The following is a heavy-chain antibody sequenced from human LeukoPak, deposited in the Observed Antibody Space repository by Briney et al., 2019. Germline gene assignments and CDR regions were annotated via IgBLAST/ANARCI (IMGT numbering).Heavy chain of an antibody. CDR1: GYTFTSYG. Sequence: ASVKVSCKASGYTFTSYGISWVRQAPGQGLEWMGWISAYNGNTNYAQKLQGRVTMTTDTSTSTAYMELRSLGSDDTAVYYCARDGYYYDSSGYYPTGPDDAFDIWGQGTMVTVSS. D-gene: IGHD3-22*01. J-gene: IGHJ3*02. V-gene: IGHV1-18*01. CDR3: ARDGYYYDSSGYYPTGPDDAFDI. CDR2: ISAYNGNT.